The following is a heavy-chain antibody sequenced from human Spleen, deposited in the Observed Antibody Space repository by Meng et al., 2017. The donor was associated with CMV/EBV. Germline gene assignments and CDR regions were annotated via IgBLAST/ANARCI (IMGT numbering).Heavy chain of an antibody. CDR3: ASFDHIPRRNYFDY. D-gene: IGHD2-21*01. J-gene: IGHJ4*02. V-gene: IGHV4-30-4*01. CDR1: GGSMSSGNYY. Sequence: VPESGPGLVEPSPTLSLTCTVSGGSMSSGNYYWSWIRLPQGKGLEWIGYIHHSGSAYYHQSLKSRVSISVDTSKNQFSLNLIYSHAADTAVYYCASFDHIPRRNYFDYWGQGTLVTVSS. CDR2: IHHSGSA.